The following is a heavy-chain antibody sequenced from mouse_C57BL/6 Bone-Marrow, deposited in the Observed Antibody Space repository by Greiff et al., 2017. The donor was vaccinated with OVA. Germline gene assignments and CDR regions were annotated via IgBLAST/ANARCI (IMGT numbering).Heavy chain of an antibody. CDR1: GYTFTTYP. CDR3: ARPGDYDGDWFAY. V-gene: IGHV1-47*01. D-gene: IGHD2-4*01. Sequence: VQLQQSGAELVKPGASVKMSCKASGYTFTTYPIEWMKQNHGKSLEWIGNFHPYNDDNKYNEKFKGKATLTVEKSSSTVYLELSRLTSDDSAVYYGARPGDYDGDWFAYWGQGTLVTVSA. J-gene: IGHJ3*01. CDR2: FHPYNDDN.